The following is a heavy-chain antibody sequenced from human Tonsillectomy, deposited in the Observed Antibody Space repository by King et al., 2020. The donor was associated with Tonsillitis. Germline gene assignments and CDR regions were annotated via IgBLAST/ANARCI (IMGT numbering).Heavy chain of an antibody. V-gene: IGHV3-15*01. Sequence: VQLVESGGGLVKPGGSLRLSCAASGFTFSNAWMSWVRQAPGKGLEWVGRIKSKTDGGTTDYAAPVKGRFTISRDDSKNTLYLQMNSLKIEDTAVYYCTTRQRRQHHLDDYWGQGTLVSVSS. CDR1: GFTFSNAW. CDR3: TTRQRRQHHLDDY. D-gene: IGHD6-13*01. J-gene: IGHJ4*02. CDR2: IKSKTDGGTT.